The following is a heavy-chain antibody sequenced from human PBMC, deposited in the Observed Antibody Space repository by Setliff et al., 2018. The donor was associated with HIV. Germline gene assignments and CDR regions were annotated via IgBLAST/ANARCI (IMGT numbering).Heavy chain of an antibody. V-gene: IGHV4-39*01. J-gene: IGHJ4*02. Sequence: SETLSLTCIVSGDSISSSSYYWGWVRQPPGKGLGFIGIIHYTGTTYYSPSLRSRATISVDTSKNQFSLRLTSVTAADTAVYFCARLRITMIMMLNYFDYWGQGTLVTVSS. D-gene: IGHD3-22*01. CDR1: GDSISSSSYY. CDR2: IHYTGTT. CDR3: ARLRITMIMMLNYFDY.